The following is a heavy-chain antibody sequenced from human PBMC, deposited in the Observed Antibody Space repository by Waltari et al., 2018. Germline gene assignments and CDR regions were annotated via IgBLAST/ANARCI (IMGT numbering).Heavy chain of an antibody. V-gene: IGHV1-46*01. CDR3: ATGADMVRGVYNIPFDY. D-gene: IGHD3-10*01. Sequence: QVQLVQSGAEVKKPGASVKVSCKASGYTFTSYYMHWVRQAPGQGLEWMGITNRSGGSTSYAQKFQGRVTMTRDTSTSTVYMELSSLRSEDTAVYYCATGADMVRGVYNIPFDYWGQGTLVTVSS. CDR1: GYTFTSYY. J-gene: IGHJ4*02. CDR2: TNRSGGST.